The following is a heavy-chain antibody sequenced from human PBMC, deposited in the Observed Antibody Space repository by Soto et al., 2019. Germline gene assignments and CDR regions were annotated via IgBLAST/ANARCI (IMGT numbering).Heavy chain of an antibody. J-gene: IGHJ5*02. CDR3: ARAQFYSGSGNYNNLMFDA. V-gene: IGHV6-1*01. Sequence: SQTLSLTCAISGDTVSNNGATWNWIRQSPSRGLEWLGRTYYRSKWIYDYAISARGRISINPDTSKNQFSLTLNSMTAADTAVYYCARAQFYSGSGNYNNLMFDAWGQGIQVTVSS. CDR2: TYYRSKWIY. CDR1: GDTVSNNGAT. D-gene: IGHD3-10*01.